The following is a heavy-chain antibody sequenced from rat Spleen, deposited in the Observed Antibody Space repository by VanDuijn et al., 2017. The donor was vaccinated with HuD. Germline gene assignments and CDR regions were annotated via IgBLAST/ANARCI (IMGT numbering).Heavy chain of an antibody. Sequence: EVQLVESGGGLVQPGRSLKLSCAASGFTFSNYYMAWVRQAPTKGLEWVAYISTGGGNTYYRDSVKGRFTLSRDNAKSTLYLQMDSLRSEDTATYYCTRRGITHYFDHWGQGVMVTVSS. V-gene: IGHV5-25*01. CDR2: ISTGGGNT. CDR1: GFTFSNYY. CDR3: TRRGITHYFDH. D-gene: IGHD1-6*01. J-gene: IGHJ2*01.